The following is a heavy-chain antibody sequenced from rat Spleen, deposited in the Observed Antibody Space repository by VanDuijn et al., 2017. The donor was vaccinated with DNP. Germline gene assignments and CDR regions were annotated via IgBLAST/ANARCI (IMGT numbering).Heavy chain of an antibody. V-gene: IGHV5-17*01. J-gene: IGHJ2*01. CDR1: GFTFSDYA. CDR2: IIFDGSTT. CDR3: VRPHVPYYGYTFYFDS. Sequence: EVQLVESGGGLVQPGRSLKFSCAASGFTFSDYAMAWVRQAPKKGLEWVATIIFDGSTTYYRDSVKGRFTISRDNAKSTLFLQMDSLRSEDTATYYCVRPHVPYYGYTFYFDSWGQGVMVTVSS. D-gene: IGHD1-9*01.